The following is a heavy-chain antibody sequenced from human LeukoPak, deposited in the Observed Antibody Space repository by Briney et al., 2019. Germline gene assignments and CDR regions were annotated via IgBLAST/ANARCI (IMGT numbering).Heavy chain of an antibody. V-gene: IGHV4-34*01. CDR3: ARCTGGGSCYGVRY. CDR1: GGSFSGYY. J-gene: IGHJ4*02. Sequence: SETLSLTCAVYGGSFSGYYWSWIRQPPGKGLEWIGEINHSGSTNYNPSLKSRVTISVDTSKNQFSLKLSSVTAADTAVYYCARCTGGGSCYGVRYWGQGTLVTVSS. D-gene: IGHD2-15*01. CDR2: INHSGST.